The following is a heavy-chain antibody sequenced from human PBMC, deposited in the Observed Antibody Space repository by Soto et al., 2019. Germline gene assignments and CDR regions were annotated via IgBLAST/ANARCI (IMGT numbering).Heavy chain of an antibody. D-gene: IGHD3-10*01. Sequence: GGSLRLSCAASGFTFSSYAMSWVRQAPGKGLEWVSAISGSGGSTYYADSVKGRFTISRDNSKNTLYLQMNSLRAEDTAVYYCAESPYDGSGSYLPLYYYYGMDVWGQGTTVTVS. V-gene: IGHV3-23*01. J-gene: IGHJ6*02. CDR2: ISGSGGST. CDR3: AESPYDGSGSYLPLYYYYGMDV. CDR1: GFTFSSYA.